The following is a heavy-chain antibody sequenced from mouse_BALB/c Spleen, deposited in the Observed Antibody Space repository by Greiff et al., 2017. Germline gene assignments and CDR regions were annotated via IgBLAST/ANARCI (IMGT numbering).Heavy chain of an antibody. CDR3: APITTLGWYLDI. CDR2: FNPGSGGT. V-gene: IGHV1-54*01. D-gene: IGHD1-1*01. CDR1: GYVFTNYL. J-gene: IGHJ1*01. Sequence: QVQLQQSGAELVRPGTSVKVSCKASGYVFTNYLIEWVKQRPGQGLEWIGVFNPGSGGTKYNEKFNGKATLTADKSSSTAYMQLSSLTSDDSAVYFRAPITTLGWYLDIWSAGTTVTVAS.